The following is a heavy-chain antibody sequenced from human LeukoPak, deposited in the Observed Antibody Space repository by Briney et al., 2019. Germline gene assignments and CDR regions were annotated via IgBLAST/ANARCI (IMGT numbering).Heavy chain of an antibody. J-gene: IGHJ5*02. Sequence: ASVKVSCKASGYTFTSYDINWVRQATGQGLEWMGWMNPNSGNTGYAQKFQGRVTITRNTSISTAYMELSSLRSEDSAVYYCARGQYCSGGSCSSPRFDPWGQGTLVTVTS. CDR3: ARGQYCSGGSCSSPRFDP. CDR2: MNPNSGNT. CDR1: GYTFTSYD. V-gene: IGHV1-8*03. D-gene: IGHD2-15*01.